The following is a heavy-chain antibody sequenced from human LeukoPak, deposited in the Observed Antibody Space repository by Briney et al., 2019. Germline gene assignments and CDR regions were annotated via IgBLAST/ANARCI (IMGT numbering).Heavy chain of an antibody. CDR3: ARDDYGDYVEGGEDAFDI. D-gene: IGHD4-17*01. V-gene: IGHV3-21*01. CDR2: ISSSSSYI. J-gene: IGHJ3*02. CDR1: GFTFSSYS. Sequence: PGGSLRLSCAASGFTFSSYSMNWVRQAPGKGLEWVSSISSSSSYIYYADSVKGRFTISRGNAKNSLYLQMNSLRAEDTAVYYCARDDYGDYVEGGEDAFDIWGQGTMVTVSS.